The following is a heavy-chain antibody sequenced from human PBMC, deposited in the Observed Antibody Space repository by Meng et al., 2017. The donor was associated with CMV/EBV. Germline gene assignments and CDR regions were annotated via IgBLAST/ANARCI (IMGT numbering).Heavy chain of an antibody. V-gene: IGHV3-20*04. CDR1: GFTFDDYG. CDR3: ARGVGNIVVVPAATYGMDV. D-gene: IGHD2-2*01. CDR2: INWNGGST. J-gene: IGHJ6*02. Sequence: GESLKISCAASGFTFDDYGMSWVRRAPGKGLEWVSGINWNGGSTGYADSVKGRFTISRDNAKNSLYLQMNSLRAEDTALYYCARGVGNIVVVPAATYGMDVWGQGTTVTVSS.